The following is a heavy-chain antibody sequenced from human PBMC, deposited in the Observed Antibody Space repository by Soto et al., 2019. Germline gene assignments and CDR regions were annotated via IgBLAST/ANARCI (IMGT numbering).Heavy chain of an antibody. CDR2: IYHSGTT. V-gene: IGHV4-4*02. J-gene: IGHJ5*02. Sequence: QVQLQESGPGLVKPSGTLSLTCAVSGGSISSDDWWTWVRQTPGKGLEWIGEIYHSGTTNYNPSLMSRVTIAVDKAKSQFSLRLDSVTAADTAFYYCARSDCYGVCRGKWLDPWGQGILVTVSS. CDR1: GGSISSDDW. CDR3: ARSDCYGVCRGKWLDP. D-gene: IGHD2-21*02.